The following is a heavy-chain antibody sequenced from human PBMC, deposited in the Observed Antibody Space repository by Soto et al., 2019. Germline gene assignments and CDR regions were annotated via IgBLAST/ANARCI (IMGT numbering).Heavy chain of an antibody. CDR1: GGTFSSYA. CDR2: IIPIFGTA. Sequence: QVQLVQSGAEVKKPGSSVKVSCKASGGTFSSYAISWVRQAPGQGLEWMGGIIPIFGTANYAQKFQGRVTITADEYTSTEYMELSSLRSEDTAVYYCARAINGPGYSSSWYVYYYYYGMDVWGQGTTVTVSS. CDR3: ARAINGPGYSSSWYVYYYYYGMDV. J-gene: IGHJ6*02. D-gene: IGHD6-13*01. V-gene: IGHV1-69*01.